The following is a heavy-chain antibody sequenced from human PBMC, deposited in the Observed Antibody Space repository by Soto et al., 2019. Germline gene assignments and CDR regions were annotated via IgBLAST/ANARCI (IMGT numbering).Heavy chain of an antibody. CDR1: GFTLSNYP. J-gene: IGHJ4*02. V-gene: IGHV3-23*01. CDR2: GSSGSNT. Sequence: EVQLLESGGGLIHPGGSLRLSCVASGFTLSNYPMSWVRQAPGKGLEWVSAGSSGSNTYYADSVKGRFTISRDNSKNTVYLQMNSLRVEDTAIYYCARHGERRFDYWGQGTLVTVSS. CDR3: ARHGERRFDY.